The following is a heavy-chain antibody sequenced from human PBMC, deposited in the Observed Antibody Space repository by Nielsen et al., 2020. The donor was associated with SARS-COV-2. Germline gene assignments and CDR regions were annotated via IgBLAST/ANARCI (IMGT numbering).Heavy chain of an antibody. D-gene: IGHD6-13*01. CDR2: MNPNSGNT. CDR3: ARASSSSWQYYYYYYGMDV. J-gene: IGHJ6*02. V-gene: IGHV1-8*01. Sequence: WVGQAPGQGLEWLGWMNPNSGNTGYAQKFQGRVTMTRNTSISTAYMELSSLRSEDTAVYYCARASSSSWQYYYYYYGMDVWGQGTTVTVSS.